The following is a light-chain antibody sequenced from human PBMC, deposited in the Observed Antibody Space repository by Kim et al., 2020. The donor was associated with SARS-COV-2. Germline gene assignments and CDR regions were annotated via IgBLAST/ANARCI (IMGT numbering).Light chain of an antibody. J-gene: IGKJ4*01. CDR1: QSVSSN. CDR2: GAS. Sequence: EIVMTQSPATLSVSPGERATLSCRASQSVSSNLAWYQQKPGQAPRLLIYGASTRATGIPGRFSGSGSGTEFTLTISSLQSEDFAVYYWQQYSHWPRTFGGGTKVDIK. V-gene: IGKV3-15*01. CDR3: QQYSHWPRT.